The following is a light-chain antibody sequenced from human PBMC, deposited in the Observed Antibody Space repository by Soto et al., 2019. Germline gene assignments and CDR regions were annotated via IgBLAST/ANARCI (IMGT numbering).Light chain of an antibody. CDR1: QSISSW. CDR2: DAS. J-gene: IGKJ1*01. Sequence: IQMTHSPSTLSASVGDRVTTTCRASQSISSWLAWYQQKPGKAPNLLIYDASNLESGVPSRFSGSGSGTEFTLTISSLQPDDFATYYCQQYNSYQWTFGQGTRW. V-gene: IGKV1-5*01. CDR3: QQYNSYQWT.